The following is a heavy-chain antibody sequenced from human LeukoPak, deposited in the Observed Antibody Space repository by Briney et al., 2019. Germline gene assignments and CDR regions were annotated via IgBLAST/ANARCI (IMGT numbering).Heavy chain of an antibody. CDR1: GYNLTTYG. V-gene: IGHV1-18*01. Sequence: GASVKVSCKASGYNLTTYGMNWVRQAPGQGLEWIGWLSAYTGDTNYAQDFQGRVTLTTDRSTSTAYMELRSLRSDDTAEYYCARELYNLASDHWGQGTLVIVSS. D-gene: IGHD1-1*01. CDR3: ARELYNLASDH. J-gene: IGHJ4*02. CDR2: LSAYTGDT.